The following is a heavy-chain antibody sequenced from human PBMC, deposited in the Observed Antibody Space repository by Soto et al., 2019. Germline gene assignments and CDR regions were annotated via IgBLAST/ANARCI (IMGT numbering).Heavy chain of an antibody. V-gene: IGHV4-34*01. CDR2: INHSGST. Sequence: SETLSLTCAVYGGSFSGYYWSWIRQPPGKGLEWIGEINHSGSTNYNPSLKSRVTISVDTSKNQFSLKLSSVTAADTAVYYCARGYTDYGMDVWGQGTTVTVSS. CDR1: GGSFSGYY. D-gene: IGHD1-1*01. CDR3: ARGYTDYGMDV. J-gene: IGHJ6*02.